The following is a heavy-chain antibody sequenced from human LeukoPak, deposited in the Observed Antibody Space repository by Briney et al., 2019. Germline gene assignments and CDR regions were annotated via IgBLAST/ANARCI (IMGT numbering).Heavy chain of an antibody. CDR1: GGSISSYY. V-gene: IGHV4-59*01. D-gene: IGHD6-13*01. J-gene: IGHJ4*02. Sequence: SETLSLTCTVSGGSISSYYWSWIRQPPGKGLEWIGYIYYSGSTNYNPSLKSRVTISVDTSKNQFSLKLSSVTAADTAVYYCARDLRPRWAYYFDYWGQGTLVTVSS. CDR3: ARDLRPRWAYYFDY. CDR2: IYYSGST.